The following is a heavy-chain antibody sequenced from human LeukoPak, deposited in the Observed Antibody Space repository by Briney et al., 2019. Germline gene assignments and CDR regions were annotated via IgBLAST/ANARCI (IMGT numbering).Heavy chain of an antibody. V-gene: IGHV3-21*01. D-gene: IGHD2-15*01. CDR2: ISTSSSYI. CDR3: ARGLDVVSASNDAFDI. J-gene: IGHJ3*02. CDR1: GFTFSNYN. Sequence: GGSLRLSCAASGFTFSNYNMNWVRQAPGKGLEWVSSISTSSSYIYYADSVKGRVTISRDNAKKSLYLQMNSLRAEDTAVYYCARGLDVVSASNDAFDIWGQGTMVTVSS.